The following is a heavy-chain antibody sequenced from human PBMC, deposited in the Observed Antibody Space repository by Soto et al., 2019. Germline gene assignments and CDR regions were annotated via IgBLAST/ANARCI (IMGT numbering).Heavy chain of an antibody. J-gene: IGHJ6*02. V-gene: IGHV4-59*01. CDR3: ARGIETAGYDFWSGYRRLDYYYYGMDV. CDR1: GGSISSYY. Sequence: SETLSLTCTVSGGSISSYYWSWIRQPPGKGLEWIGYIYYSGSTNYNPSLKSRVTISVDTSKIQFSLKLSSVTAADTAVYYCARGIETAGYDFWSGYRRLDYYYYGMDVWGQGTTVTVSS. CDR2: IYYSGST. D-gene: IGHD3-3*01.